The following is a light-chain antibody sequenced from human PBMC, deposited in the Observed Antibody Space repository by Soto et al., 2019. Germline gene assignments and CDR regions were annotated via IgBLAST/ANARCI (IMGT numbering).Light chain of an antibody. CDR2: DAS. CDR1: QSVSSY. V-gene: IGKV3-11*01. J-gene: IGKJ4*01. CDR3: LQHSNWLT. Sequence: EIVLTQSPATLSLSPGERATLSCRASQSVSSYLAWYQQKPGQAPRLLIYDASNRATGIPARFSGSGSGTDFTLTISSLEPEDFAVYYSLQHSNWLTLGGGTKVEIK.